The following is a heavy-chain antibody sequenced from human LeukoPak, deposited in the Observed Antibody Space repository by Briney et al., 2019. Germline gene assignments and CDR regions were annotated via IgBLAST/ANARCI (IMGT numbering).Heavy chain of an antibody. V-gene: IGHV3-9*01. CDR2: ISWNSGSI. CDR1: GFTFDEYA. Sequence: PGGSLRLSCAASGFTFDEYAMHWVRQAPGKGLEWVSGISWNSGSIGYADSGKGRFTISRDNAKNSMYLQMNSLRAEDTALYYCAKSPPSYDILTPSFYFDYWGQGTLVSVSS. J-gene: IGHJ4*02. CDR3: AKSPPSYDILTPSFYFDY. D-gene: IGHD3-9*01.